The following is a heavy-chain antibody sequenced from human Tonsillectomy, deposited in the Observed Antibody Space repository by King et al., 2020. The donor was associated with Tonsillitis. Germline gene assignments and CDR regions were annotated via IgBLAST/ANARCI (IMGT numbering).Heavy chain of an antibody. J-gene: IGHJ6*02. CDR3: TKDADCSGGTCYLNYYYFGMDV. CDR1: EFTFSSYA. V-gene: IGHV3-30*02. CDR2: IRYDGSKK. Sequence: VQLVESGGGVVQPGGSLRLPCAASEFTFSSYAMHWVRQPPGKGLEWVAFIRYDGSKKYYANSVKGRFTIARDNSKNTLYLQMNSLRAEDTALYYCTKDADCSGGTCYLNYYYFGMDVWGQGTTVTVSS. D-gene: IGHD2-15*01.